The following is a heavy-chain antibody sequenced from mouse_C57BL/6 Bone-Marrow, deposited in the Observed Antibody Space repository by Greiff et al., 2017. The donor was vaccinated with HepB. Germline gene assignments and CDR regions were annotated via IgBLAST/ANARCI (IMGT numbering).Heavy chain of an antibody. D-gene: IGHD2-5*01. V-gene: IGHV5-4*01. Sequence: DVQLVESGGGLVKPGGSLKLSCAASGFTFSSYAMSWVRQTPEKRLEWVATISDGGSYTYYPDNVKGRFTISRANAKNNLYLQMSHLKSEDTAMYYCARSTIVTTSYWYFDVWGTGTTVTVSS. CDR1: GFTFSSYA. J-gene: IGHJ1*03. CDR2: ISDGGSYT. CDR3: ARSTIVTTSYWYFDV.